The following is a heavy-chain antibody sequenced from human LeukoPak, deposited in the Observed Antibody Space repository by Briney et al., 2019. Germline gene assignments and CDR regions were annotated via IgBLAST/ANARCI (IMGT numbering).Heavy chain of an antibody. Sequence: PGGSLRLSCTASGFTFSDYWMHWVRQAPGKGLVWVSRISTDGTTTSYADSVKGRFIISRDNAKNTLYLQMSSLRAEDTAVYYCARYRAYNYGHGDYWGQGTLVSVSS. D-gene: IGHD5-18*01. CDR3: ARYRAYNYGHGDY. J-gene: IGHJ4*02. V-gene: IGHV3-74*01. CDR2: ISTDGTTT. CDR1: GFTFSDYW.